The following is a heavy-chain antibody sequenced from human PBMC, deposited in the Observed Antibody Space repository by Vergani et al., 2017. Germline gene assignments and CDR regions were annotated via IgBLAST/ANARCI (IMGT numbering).Heavy chain of an antibody. D-gene: IGHD3-10*01. CDR3: ARADYGSGSYYLRGGWFDP. CDR2: IIPILGIA. J-gene: IGHJ5*02. Sequence: VQLVESGAEVKKPGSSVKVSCKASGGTFSSYTISWVRQAPGQGLEWMGRIIPILGIANYAQKFQGRVTITADKSTSTAYMELSSLRSEDTAVYYCARADYGSGSYYLRGGWFDPWGQGTLVTVSS. V-gene: IGHV1-69*09. CDR1: GGTFSSYT.